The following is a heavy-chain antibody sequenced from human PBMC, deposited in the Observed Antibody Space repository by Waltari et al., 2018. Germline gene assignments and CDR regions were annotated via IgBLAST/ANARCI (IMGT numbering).Heavy chain of an antibody. CDR1: GYTFTSYD. D-gene: IGHD3-22*01. V-gene: IGHV1-69*01. Sequence: VQLVQSGAEVKKPGASVKVSCKASGYTFTSYDINWVRQATGQGLEWMGGSIPIFGTANYAQKFQGRGTITADESTSTAYMELSSLRSEDTAVYYCASPYYYDSSGYNPFDYWGQGTLVTVSS. CDR2: SIPIFGTA. J-gene: IGHJ4*02. CDR3: ASPYYYDSSGYNPFDY.